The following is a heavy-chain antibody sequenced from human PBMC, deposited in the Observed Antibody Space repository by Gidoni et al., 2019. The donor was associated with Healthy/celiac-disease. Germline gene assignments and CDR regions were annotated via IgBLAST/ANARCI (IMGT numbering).Heavy chain of an antibody. V-gene: IGHV3-33*01. CDR1: GFTFSSYG. CDR2: IWYDGINK. CDR3: ARGDYSVDWYFDL. Sequence: QVQLVESGGGVVQPGRSLRLSCAASGFTFSSYGMHWVRQAPGKGLEWVAVIWYDGINKYYADSVKGRFTISRDNSKNTLYLQMNSLRAEDTAVYYCARGDYSVDWYFDLWGRGTLVTVSS. D-gene: IGHD4-4*01. J-gene: IGHJ2*01.